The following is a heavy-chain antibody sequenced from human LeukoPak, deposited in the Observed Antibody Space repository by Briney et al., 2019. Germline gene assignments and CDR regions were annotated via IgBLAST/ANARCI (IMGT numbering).Heavy chain of an antibody. D-gene: IGHD2-15*01. CDR1: GYTFAGYY. CDR3: AGGYCSGGSCYLSDY. CDR2: INPNSGGT. J-gene: IGHJ4*02. Sequence: AXVKVSCKASGYTFAGYYMHWVRQAPGQGLEWMGWINPNSGGTNYAQKFQGRVTMTRDTSISTAYMELSRLRSDDTAVYYCAGGYCSGGSCYLSDYWGQGTLVTVSS. V-gene: IGHV1-2*02.